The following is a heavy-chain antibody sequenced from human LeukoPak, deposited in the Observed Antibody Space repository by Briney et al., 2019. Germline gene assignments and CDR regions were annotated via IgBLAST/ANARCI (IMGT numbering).Heavy chain of an antibody. CDR1: GYTFTNFD. CDR3: ARGGEGSFDY. V-gene: IGHV1-2*02. J-gene: IGHJ4*02. D-gene: IGHD1-26*01. Sequence: ASVKVSCKASGYTFTNFDINWVRQAPGQGLEWMGWINPNSGGTNYAQKFQGRVTMTRDTSISTAYMELSRLRSDDTAVYYCARGGEGSFDYWGQGTLVTVSS. CDR2: INPNSGGT.